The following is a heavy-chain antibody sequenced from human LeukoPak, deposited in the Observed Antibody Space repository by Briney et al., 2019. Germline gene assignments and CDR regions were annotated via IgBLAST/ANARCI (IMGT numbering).Heavy chain of an antibody. Sequence: SETLSLTCTVSGGSISIGDYYWSWIRQPPGKGLEWIGYIYYSGSTYYSPSLKSRVTISVDTSKNQFSLKLSSVTAADTAVYYCASSQGVPAADYYYYGMDVWGKGTTVTVSS. V-gene: IGHV4-30-4*02. D-gene: IGHD2-2*01. CDR1: GGSISIGDYY. CDR2: IYYSGST. CDR3: ASSQGVPAADYYYYGMDV. J-gene: IGHJ6*04.